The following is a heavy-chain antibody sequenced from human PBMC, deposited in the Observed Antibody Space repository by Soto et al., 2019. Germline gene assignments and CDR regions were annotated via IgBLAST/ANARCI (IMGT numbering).Heavy chain of an antibody. J-gene: IGHJ6*02. CDR3: ARERSIAAAGYYYYYGMDV. CDR2: IIPIFGTA. V-gene: IGHV1-69*13. Sequence: SVKVSCKASGGTFSSYAISWVRQAPGQGLEWMGGIIPIFGTANYAQKFQGRVTITADESTSTAYMELSSLRSEDTAVYYCARERSIAAAGYYYYYGMDVWGQGTTVTVAS. CDR1: GGTFSSYA. D-gene: IGHD6-13*01.